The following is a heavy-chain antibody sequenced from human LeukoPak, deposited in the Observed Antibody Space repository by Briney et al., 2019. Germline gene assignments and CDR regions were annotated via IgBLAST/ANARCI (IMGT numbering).Heavy chain of an antibody. Sequence: GGSLGLSCAASGFTFSSYWMSWVRQAPGKGLEWVANIKQDGSEKYYVDSVKGRFTISRDNAKNSLYLQMNSLRAEDTAVYYCAKGIYSSGWSYFDYWGHGTLVTVSS. CDR2: IKQDGSEK. J-gene: IGHJ4*01. D-gene: IGHD6-19*01. CDR3: AKGIYSSGWSYFDY. CDR1: GFTFSSYW. V-gene: IGHV3-7*01.